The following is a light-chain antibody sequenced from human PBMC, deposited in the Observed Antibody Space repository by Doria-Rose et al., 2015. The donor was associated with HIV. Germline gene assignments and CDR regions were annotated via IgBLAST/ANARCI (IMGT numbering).Light chain of an antibody. CDR1: QSTGSL. Sequence: DIRLTQSPSSLSASVGDRVTITCRASQSTGSLLNWYQQKPGKAPKLLIYAASSVQNGVPSRFSGSGSGTDFTLTISSLQPEDFATYFCQQSYSTPLTFGGGTKVEIK. V-gene: IGKV1-39*01. J-gene: IGKJ4*01. CDR2: AAS. CDR3: QQSYSTPLT.